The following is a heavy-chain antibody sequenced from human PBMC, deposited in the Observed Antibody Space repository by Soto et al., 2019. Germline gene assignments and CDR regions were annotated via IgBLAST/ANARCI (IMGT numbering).Heavy chain of an antibody. V-gene: IGHV3-23*01. J-gene: IGHJ4*02. CDR1: GLTYTNCV. CDR2: ITTNGHT. D-gene: IGHD6-13*01. Sequence: EVHLLESGGVLVQPGECLRLSCETYGLTYTNCVMTWVRQPPGKSLEWVSVITTNGHTDYAASVKGRFTSSRDNSKNTEYLQMNSLRAEYTAIYYCAKGLLNGRWYAADWGQGTIVTVSS. CDR3: AKGLLNGRWYAAD.